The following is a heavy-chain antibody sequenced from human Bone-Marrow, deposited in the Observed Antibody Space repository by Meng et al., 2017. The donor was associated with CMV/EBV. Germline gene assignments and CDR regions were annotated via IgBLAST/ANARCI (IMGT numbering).Heavy chain of an antibody. J-gene: IGHJ4*02. V-gene: IGHV1-46*01. CDR1: GYTFTSYY. CDR3: ARGPTGSVLHPPPRYSSPPEL. Sequence: ASVKVSCKASGYTFTSYYMHWVRQAPGQGLEWMGIINPSGGSTSYAQKFQGRVTMTRDTSTSTVYMELSSLRSEDTAVYYCARGPTGSVLHPPPRYSSPPELWGQGPLVPVSS. D-gene: IGHD6-13*01. CDR2: INPSGGST.